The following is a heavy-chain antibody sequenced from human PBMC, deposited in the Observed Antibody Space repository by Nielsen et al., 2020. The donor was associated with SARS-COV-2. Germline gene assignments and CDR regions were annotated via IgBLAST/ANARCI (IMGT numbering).Heavy chain of an antibody. J-gene: IGHJ4*02. D-gene: IGHD6-19*01. V-gene: IGHV5-10-1*01. CDR2: IDPTDSYT. CDR3: ARLGAVAGTFDY. Sequence: GGSLRLSCKGSGYSFTTYWISWVRPMPGKGLEWVGRIDPTDSYTSFSPSFQGHVTISADKSISTAYLQWSSLKASDTAMYYCARLGAVAGTFDYWGQGTLVTVSS. CDR1: GYSFTTYW.